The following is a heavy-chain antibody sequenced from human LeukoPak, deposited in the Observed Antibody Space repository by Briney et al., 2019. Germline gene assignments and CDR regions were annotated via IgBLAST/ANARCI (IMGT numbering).Heavy chain of an antibody. Sequence: GGSLRLSCAASGFAFSDYPMHWVRQAPGKGLERVAAISLDGSDKYYADSVNGRFTISRDNSKNTLSLQVNSLRAEDTAMYYCAKGYHLRTYVMSFGHRWGPGTLVTVSS. V-gene: IGHV3-30*18. CDR2: ISLDGSDK. CDR1: GFAFSDYP. J-gene: IGHJ4*02. D-gene: IGHD3/OR15-3a*01. CDR3: AKGYHLRTYVMSFGHR.